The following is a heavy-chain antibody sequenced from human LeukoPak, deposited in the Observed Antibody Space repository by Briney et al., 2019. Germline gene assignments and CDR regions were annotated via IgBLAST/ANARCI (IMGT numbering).Heavy chain of an antibody. CDR2: IYYSGST. Sequence: KPSQTLSLTCTVSGGSISSYYWSWIRQPPGKGLEWIGYIYYSGSTNYNPSLKSRVTISVDTSKNQFSLKLSSVTAADTAVYYCARVSHSWINFADYWGQGTLVTVSS. CDR3: ARVSHSWINFADY. D-gene: IGHD5-12*01. CDR1: GGSISSYY. J-gene: IGHJ4*02. V-gene: IGHV4-59*01.